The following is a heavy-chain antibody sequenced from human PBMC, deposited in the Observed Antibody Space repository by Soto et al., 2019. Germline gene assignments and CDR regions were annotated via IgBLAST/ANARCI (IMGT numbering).Heavy chain of an antibody. D-gene: IGHD2-2*01. V-gene: IGHV3-11*01. J-gene: IGHJ3*02. CDR1: GFTFSDYY. Sequence: GSLRLSCAASGFTFSDYYMSWIRQAPGKGLEWVSYISSSGSTIYYADSVKGRFTISRDNAKNSLYLQMNSLRAEDTAVYYCAREYCSSTSCYAAAFDIWGQGTMVTVSS. CDR2: ISSSGSTI. CDR3: AREYCSSTSCYAAAFDI.